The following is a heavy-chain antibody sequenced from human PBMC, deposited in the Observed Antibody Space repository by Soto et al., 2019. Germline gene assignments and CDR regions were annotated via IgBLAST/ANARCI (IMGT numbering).Heavy chain of an antibody. J-gene: IGHJ5*02. CDR3: AREERTSMVRGVIGEARNWFDP. CDR2: IYYSGST. CDR1: GGSISSYY. V-gene: IGHV4-59*01. Sequence: SETLSLTCTVSGGSISSYYWSWIRQPPGKGLEWIGYIYYSGSTNYNPSLKSRVTISVDTSKNQFSLKLSSVTAADTAVYYCAREERTSMVRGVIGEARNWFDPWGQGALVTVSS. D-gene: IGHD3-10*01.